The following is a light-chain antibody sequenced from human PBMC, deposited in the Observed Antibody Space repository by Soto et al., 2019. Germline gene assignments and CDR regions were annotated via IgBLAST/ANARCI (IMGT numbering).Light chain of an antibody. CDR3: QQYNTYRIT. CDR2: KAS. J-gene: IGKJ5*01. CDR1: QSISTW. V-gene: IGKV1-5*03. Sequence: DIQMTQSPSTLSASVGDRVTITCRASQSISTWLDWYQQKPGKAPKLLIYKASNLGGGVPSRFSGSGSGTEFTLTISSLQPDDFATYYCQQYNTYRITFGQGTRLEIK.